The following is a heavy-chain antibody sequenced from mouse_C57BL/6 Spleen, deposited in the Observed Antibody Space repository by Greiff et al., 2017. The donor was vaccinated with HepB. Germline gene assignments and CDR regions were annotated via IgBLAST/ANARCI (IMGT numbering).Heavy chain of an antibody. Sequence: VQLKESGPELVKPGASVKISCKASGYAFSSSWMNWVKQRPGKGLEWIGRIYPGDGDTNYNGKFKGKATLTADKSSSTAYMQLSSLTSEDSAVYFCARDGSILDWYFDVWGTGTTVTVSS. J-gene: IGHJ1*03. CDR3: ARDGSILDWYFDV. V-gene: IGHV1-82*01. CDR1: GYAFSSSW. D-gene: IGHD1-1*01. CDR2: IYPGDGDT.